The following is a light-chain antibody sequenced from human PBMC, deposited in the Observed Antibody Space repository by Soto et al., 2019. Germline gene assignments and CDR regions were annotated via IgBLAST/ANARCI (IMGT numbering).Light chain of an antibody. V-gene: IGLV2-11*01. CDR2: DVT. CDR3: CSYAGSYTFV. CDR1: SSDVGGYSY. Sequence: QSALTQPRSVSGSPGQSVTLSCTGTSSDVGGYSYVSWYQHHPGKAPKLMIYDVTKRPSGVPDRFSGSKSGNTASLTISGLQAEDEADYYCCSYAGSYTFVFGTGTKVTVL. J-gene: IGLJ1*01.